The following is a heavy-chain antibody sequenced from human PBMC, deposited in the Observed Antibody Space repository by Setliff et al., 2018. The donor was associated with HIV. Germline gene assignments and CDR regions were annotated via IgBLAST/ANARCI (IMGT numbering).Heavy chain of an antibody. V-gene: IGHV1-3*01. CDR3: ASVRCSGANCFNWFDF. Sequence: ASVKVSCKSSGYTFTSYTMHWVRQAPGQRLEWMGRINAGNGNTKYSQKFQGRVTITRDTSATTAYMELSSLKSEDTAVYYCASVRCSGANCFNWFDFWGQGTPVTVSS. J-gene: IGHJ5*01. CDR2: INAGNGNT. CDR1: GYTFTSYT. D-gene: IGHD2-15*01.